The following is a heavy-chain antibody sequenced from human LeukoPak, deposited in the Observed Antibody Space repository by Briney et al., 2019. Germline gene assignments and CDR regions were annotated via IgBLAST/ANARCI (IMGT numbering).Heavy chain of an antibody. CDR1: GYTFTGYY. Sequence: ASVKVSCKASGYTFTGYYMHWVRQAPGQGLEWMGWINPNSGGTNYAQKFQGRVTMTRDTSISTAYMELSRLRSDDTAVYYCAREGGLPTRSAHDAFDIWGQGTVVTVSS. J-gene: IGHJ3*02. V-gene: IGHV1-2*02. CDR3: AREGGLPTRSAHDAFDI. CDR2: INPNSGGT. D-gene: IGHD1/OR15-1a*01.